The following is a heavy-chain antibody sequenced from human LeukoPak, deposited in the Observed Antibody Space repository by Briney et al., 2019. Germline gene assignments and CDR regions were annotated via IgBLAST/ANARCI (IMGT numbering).Heavy chain of an antibody. J-gene: IGHJ4*02. D-gene: IGHD3-3*01. Sequence: ASVKVSCKASGYTFTSYGISWVRQAPGQGLEWMGWVNANSGDTKYAQNFQGRVTMTRDTSISTAYMELSSLRSDDTAVYYCVRDNFWSGYYIDYWGQGTQVTVSS. V-gene: IGHV1-2*02. CDR3: VRDNFWSGYYIDY. CDR2: VNANSGDT. CDR1: GYTFTSYG.